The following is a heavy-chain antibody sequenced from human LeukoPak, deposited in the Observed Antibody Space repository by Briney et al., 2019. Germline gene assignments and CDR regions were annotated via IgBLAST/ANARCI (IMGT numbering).Heavy chain of an antibody. J-gene: IGHJ4*02. V-gene: IGHV1-8*03. CDR3: ARLGSYLDY. CDR1: GYTFTSYG. D-gene: IGHD1-26*01. Sequence: ASVKVSCKASGYTFTSYGISWVRQATGQGLEWMGWMNPNSGNTGYAQKFQGRVTITRNTSISTAYMELSSLRSEDTAVYYCARLGSYLDYWGQGTLVTVSS. CDR2: MNPNSGNT.